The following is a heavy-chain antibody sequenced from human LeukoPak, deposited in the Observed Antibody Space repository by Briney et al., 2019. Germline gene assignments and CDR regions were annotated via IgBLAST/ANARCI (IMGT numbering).Heavy chain of an antibody. CDR2: IYPGDSDT. CDR3: ARSPPRLGYDYFDY. V-gene: IGHV5-51*01. Sequence: GESLKISCKGSGYSFTSYWIGWVRQMPGKGLGWMGIIYPGDSDTRYSPSFQGQVTISADKSINTAYLQWSSLKASDTAMYYCARSPPRLGYDYFDYWGQGTLVTVSS. D-gene: IGHD7-27*01. J-gene: IGHJ4*02. CDR1: GYSFTSYW.